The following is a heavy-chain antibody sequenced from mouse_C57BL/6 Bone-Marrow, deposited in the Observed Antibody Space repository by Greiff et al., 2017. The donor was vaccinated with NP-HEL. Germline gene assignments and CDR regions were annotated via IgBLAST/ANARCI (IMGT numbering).Heavy chain of an antibody. CDR2: IYPGDGDT. CDR3: ARGGLRRGAWFAY. J-gene: IGHJ3*01. Sequence: QVQLKESGAELVKPGASVKISCKASGYAFSSYWMNWVKQRPGKGLEWIGQIYPGDGDTNYNGKFKGKATLTADKSSSTAYMQLSSLTSEDSAVYFCARGGLRRGAWFAYWGQGTLVTVSA. CDR1: GYAFSSYW. V-gene: IGHV1-80*01. D-gene: IGHD2-4*01.